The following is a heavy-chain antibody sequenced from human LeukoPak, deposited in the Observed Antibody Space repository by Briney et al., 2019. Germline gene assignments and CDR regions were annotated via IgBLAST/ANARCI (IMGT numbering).Heavy chain of an antibody. V-gene: IGHV4-59*08. CDR1: GGPISSYY. J-gene: IGHJ6*02. Sequence: PSETLSLTCTASGGPISSYYWSWIRQPPGKGLEWMGYIYYSGSTNYNPSLKGRVTISVDTSKNHFSLRLSSVTAADTAVYYCARRRQLALGYYYYGMDVWGQGTTVTVSS. CDR3: ARRRQLALGYYYYGMDV. D-gene: IGHD6-13*01. CDR2: IYYSGST.